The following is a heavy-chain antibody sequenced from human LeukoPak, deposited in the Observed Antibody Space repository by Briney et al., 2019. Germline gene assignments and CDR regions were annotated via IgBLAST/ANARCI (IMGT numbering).Heavy chain of an antibody. D-gene: IGHD3-10*01. CDR2: IIPIFGTA. J-gene: IGHJ6*02. CDR1: GGTFSSYA. V-gene: IGHV1-69*05. CDR3: ARDSYYGSGRGSYGMDV. Sequence: SVKVSCKASGGTFSSYAISWVRQAPGQGLEWMGGIIPIFGTANYAQKFQGRVTMTTDTSTSTAYMELRSLRSDDTAVYYCARDSYYGSGRGSYGMDVWGQGTTVTVSS.